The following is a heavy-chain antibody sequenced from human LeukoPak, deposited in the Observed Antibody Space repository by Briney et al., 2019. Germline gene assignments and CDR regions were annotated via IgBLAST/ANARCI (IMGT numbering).Heavy chain of an antibody. CDR3: AKDMLAIYSSSCFDY. V-gene: IGHV3-9*01. CDR1: GFTFDDYA. CDR2: ISWNSGSI. D-gene: IGHD6-13*01. J-gene: IGHJ4*02. Sequence: GGSLRPSCAASGFTFDDYAMHWVRQAPGKGLEWVSGISWNSGSIGYADSVKGRFTISRDNAKNSLYLQMNSLRAEDTALYYCAKDMLAIYSSSCFDYWGQGTLVTVSS.